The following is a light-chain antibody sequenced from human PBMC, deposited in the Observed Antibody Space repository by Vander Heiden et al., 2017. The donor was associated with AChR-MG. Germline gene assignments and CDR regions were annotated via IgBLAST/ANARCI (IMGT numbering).Light chain of an antibody. CDR1: QDIGTA. CDR2: GAA. V-gene: IGKV3-15*01. Sequence: ETVMTQSPDTLTVPPGERATLSCRASQDIGTALAWYQHKPGQGPRLLIYGAANRATGVPDRFSGGGSRTAFTLTINSLRSEDVALYYCQQYAKWPLWTFGQGTRV. J-gene: IGKJ1*01. CDR3: QQYAKWPLWT.